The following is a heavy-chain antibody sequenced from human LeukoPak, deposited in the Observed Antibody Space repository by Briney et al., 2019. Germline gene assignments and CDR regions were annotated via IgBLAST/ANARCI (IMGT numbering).Heavy chain of an antibody. CDR3: ARTPQWELRDYYYMDV. J-gene: IGHJ6*03. Sequence: GASVKVSCKASGYTFTGYYMHWVRQAPGQGLEWMGWINPNSGGTNYAQKFQGWVTMTRDTSISTAYMELSRLRSDDTAVYYCARTPQWELRDYYYMDVWGKGTTVTVSS. D-gene: IGHD1-26*01. CDR2: INPNSGGT. CDR1: GYTFTGYY. V-gene: IGHV1-2*04.